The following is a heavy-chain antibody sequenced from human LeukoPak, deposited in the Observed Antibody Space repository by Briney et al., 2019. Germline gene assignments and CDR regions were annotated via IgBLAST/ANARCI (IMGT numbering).Heavy chain of an antibody. D-gene: IGHD2-15*01. Sequence: SGTLSLTCAVSGASITSTNWWSWVRQPPGKGLEWIGEVYHSGYANYNPSLKGRVTMSVDKSKNQFSLKLSSVTAADTAVYYCARHIRLGYCSGGSRSYYYYMDVWGKGTTVTVSS. V-gene: IGHV4-4*02. J-gene: IGHJ6*03. CDR2: VYHSGYA. CDR3: ARHIRLGYCSGGSRSYYYYMDV. CDR1: GASITSTNW.